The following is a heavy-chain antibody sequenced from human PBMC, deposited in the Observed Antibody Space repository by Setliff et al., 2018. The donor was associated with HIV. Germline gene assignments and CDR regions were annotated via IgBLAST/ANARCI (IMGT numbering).Heavy chain of an antibody. CDR2: ISGAASHS. J-gene: IGHJ3*02. V-gene: IGHV3-21*04. Sequence: GGSLRLSCAASGFTFSNYRMNWVRQAPGKGLEWVSSISGAASHSYYADSVKGRFTISRDNAKKYVYLQMNSLRVEDTALYFCAKDYGDGHNWGAFDIWGQGTMVTVSS. CDR1: GFTFSNYR. CDR3: AKDYGDGHNWGAFDI. D-gene: IGHD1-1*01.